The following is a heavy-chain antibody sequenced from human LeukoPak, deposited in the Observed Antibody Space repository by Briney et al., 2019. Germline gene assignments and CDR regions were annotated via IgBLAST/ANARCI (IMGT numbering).Heavy chain of an antibody. CDR2: IIPILGIA. J-gene: IGHJ5*02. CDR1: GGTFSSYT. Sequence: GASVKVSXKASGGTFSSYTISWVRQAPGQGLEWMGRIIPILGIASYAQKFQGRVTITADKSTSTAYMELSSLRSEDTAVYYCARSSYYDSSDWWFDPWGQGTLVTVSS. V-gene: IGHV1-69*02. CDR3: ARSSYYDSSDWWFDP. D-gene: IGHD3-22*01.